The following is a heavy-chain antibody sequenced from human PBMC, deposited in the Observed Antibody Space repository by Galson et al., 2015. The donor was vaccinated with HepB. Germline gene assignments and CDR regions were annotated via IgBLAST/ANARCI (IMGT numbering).Heavy chain of an antibody. CDR3: AKVGSWRLLSLDY. Sequence: SLRLSCAASGFTFSSYGMHWVRQAPGKGLEWVAVISYDGSNKYYADSVKGRFTISRDNSKNTLYLQMNSLRAEDTAVYYCAKVGSWRLLSLDYWGQGTLVTVSS. D-gene: IGHD2-15*01. J-gene: IGHJ4*02. CDR2: ISYDGSNK. CDR1: GFTFSSYG. V-gene: IGHV3-30*18.